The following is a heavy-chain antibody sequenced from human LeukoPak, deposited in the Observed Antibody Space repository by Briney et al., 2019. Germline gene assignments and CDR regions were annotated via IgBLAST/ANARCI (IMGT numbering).Heavy chain of an antibody. D-gene: IGHD6-19*01. CDR3: ATGDGAVAAPLDY. J-gene: IGHJ4*02. Sequence: GASVKVSCKVSGYTLTELSMHWVRQAPGKGLEWMGGFDPGDGETIYAQKFQGRVTMTEDTSTDTAYMELSSLRSEDTAVYYCATGDGAVAAPLDYWGQGTLVTVSS. V-gene: IGHV1-24*01. CDR1: GYTLTELS. CDR2: FDPGDGET.